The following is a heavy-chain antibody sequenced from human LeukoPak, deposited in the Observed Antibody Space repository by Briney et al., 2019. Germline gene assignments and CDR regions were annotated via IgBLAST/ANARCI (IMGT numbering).Heavy chain of an antibody. Sequence: PSETLSLTCTVSGGSLSSFYWSWIRQPPGKGLEWIGYIYYSGSTNYNPSLESRVTISVDTSKNQFSLKLSSVTAADTAVYYCARTILEYYYDSNGRYYFDYWGQGTLVTVSS. CDR2: IYYSGST. D-gene: IGHD3-22*01. J-gene: IGHJ4*02. CDR1: GGSLSSFY. CDR3: ARTILEYYYDSNGRYYFDY. V-gene: IGHV4-59*01.